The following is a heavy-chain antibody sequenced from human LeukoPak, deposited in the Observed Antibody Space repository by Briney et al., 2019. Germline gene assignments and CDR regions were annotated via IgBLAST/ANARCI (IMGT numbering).Heavy chain of an antibody. V-gene: IGHV3-30*18. CDR2: ISYDGSNK. D-gene: IGHD4-17*01. Sequence: PGGSLRLSCAASGFTFSSYGMHWVRQAPGKGLEWVAVISYDGSNKYYADSVKGRFTISRDNSKNTLYLQMNSLRAEDTAVYYCAKDYDYGDYVYAFDIWAKGQWSPSLQ. CDR3: AKDYDYGDYVYAFDI. CDR1: GFTFSSYG. J-gene: IGHJ3*02.